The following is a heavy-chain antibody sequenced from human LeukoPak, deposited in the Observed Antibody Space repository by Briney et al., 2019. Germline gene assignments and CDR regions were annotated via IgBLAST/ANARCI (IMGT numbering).Heavy chain of an antibody. CDR3: ARGSWVRRHSDY. J-gene: IGHJ4*02. V-gene: IGHV1-8*01. CDR2: MNPNSGNT. Sequence: ASVKVSCKASGYTFTSYDINWVRQATGQGLEWMGWMNPNSGNTGYAQKFQGRVTMTRNTSISTAYMELSSLRSEDTAVYYCARGSWVRRHSDYWGQRTLVTVSS. CDR1: GYTFTSYD. D-gene: IGHD5-12*01.